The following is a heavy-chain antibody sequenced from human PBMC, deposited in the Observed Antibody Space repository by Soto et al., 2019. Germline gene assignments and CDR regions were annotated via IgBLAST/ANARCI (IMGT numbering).Heavy chain of an antibody. CDR3: ATRDDISGYA. D-gene: IGHD3-22*01. Sequence: QVQPQESGPGLVKPSGTLSLTCAVSGASISSGYWWTWVRQPPGKGLEWIGEIYHSGSTNYNPSLRSRVTISIDKSKNQFSLNLISVTAADTAVYYCATRDDISGYAWGQGTLVTVSS. CDR1: GASISSGYW. CDR2: IYHSGST. V-gene: IGHV4-4*02. J-gene: IGHJ4*02.